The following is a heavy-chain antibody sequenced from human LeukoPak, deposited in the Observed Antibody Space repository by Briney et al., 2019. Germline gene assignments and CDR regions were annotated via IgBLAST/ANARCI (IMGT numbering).Heavy chain of an antibody. CDR2: ISYDGSNK. D-gene: IGHD3-3*01. J-gene: IGHJ5*02. CDR1: GFTFSSYG. V-gene: IGHV3-30*18. Sequence: RGSLRLSCAASGFTFSSYGMHWVRQAPGKGLEWVAVISYDGSNKYYADSVKGRFTISRDNSKNTLYLQMNSLRAEDTAVYYCAKPMADFWSGYSRVGFDPWGQGTLVTVSS. CDR3: AKPMADFWSGYSRVGFDP.